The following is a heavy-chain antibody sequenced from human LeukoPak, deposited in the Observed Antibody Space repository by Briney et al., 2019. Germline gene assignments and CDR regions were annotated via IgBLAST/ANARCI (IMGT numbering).Heavy chain of an antibody. Sequence: PGGSLRLSCAASGFTFSSYSMNWVRQAPGKGLEWVSSISSSSSYIYYAGSVKGRFTISRDNAKNSLYLQMNSLRAEDTAVYYCAREAGITMIVTYNWFDPWGQGTLVTVSS. J-gene: IGHJ5*02. CDR2: ISSSSSYI. V-gene: IGHV3-21*01. CDR1: GFTFSSYS. D-gene: IGHD3-22*01. CDR3: AREAGITMIVTYNWFDP.